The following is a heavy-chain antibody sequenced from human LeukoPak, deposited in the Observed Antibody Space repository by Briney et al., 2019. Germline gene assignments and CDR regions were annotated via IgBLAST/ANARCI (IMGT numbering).Heavy chain of an antibody. D-gene: IGHD3-3*01. CDR1: GGSISSSSYY. CDR3: ARGDTYYDFWSY. J-gene: IGHJ4*02. V-gene: IGHV4-39*01. Sequence: SETLSLTCTVSGGSISSSSYYWGWIRRPPGKGRGWIGGFYYSGSTYYNPSLKSRVTISVDTSKNQFSLKLSSVTAADTAVYYCARGDTYYDFWSYWGQGTLVTVSS. CDR2: FYYSGST.